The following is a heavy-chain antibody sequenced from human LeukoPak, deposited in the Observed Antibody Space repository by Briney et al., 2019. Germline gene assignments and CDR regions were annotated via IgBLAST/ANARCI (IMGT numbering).Heavy chain of an antibody. CDR3: ARDNVVSYFDY. CDR2: IIPILGIA. Sequence: ASVKVSCKASGGTFSSYAISWVRQAPGQGLEWMGRIIPILGIANYAQKFQGRVTITADKSTSTACMELGSLRSEDTAVYYCARDNVVSYFDYWGQGTLVTVSS. J-gene: IGHJ4*02. D-gene: IGHD3-22*01. CDR1: GGTFSSYA. V-gene: IGHV1-69*04.